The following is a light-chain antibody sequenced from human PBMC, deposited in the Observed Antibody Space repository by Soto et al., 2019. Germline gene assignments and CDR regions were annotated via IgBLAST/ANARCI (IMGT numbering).Light chain of an antibody. V-gene: IGKV4-1*01. CDR1: QNVLNRANDKNY. CDR2: WAS. CDR3: QQSFNTPLT. J-gene: IGKJ4*01. Sequence: DIVMTQSPDSLAVSLGERATINCKSSQNVLNRANDKNYIAWYQQKPGQPPKLLIYWASTRESDVPDRFSGSGSARDFSLTIISVQAGDVAFYFCQQSFNTPLTFGGGTKVEIQ.